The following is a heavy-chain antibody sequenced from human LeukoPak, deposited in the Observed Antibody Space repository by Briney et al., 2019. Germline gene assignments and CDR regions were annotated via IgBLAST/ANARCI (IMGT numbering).Heavy chain of an antibody. CDR1: GYTFTGYY. J-gene: IGHJ4*02. V-gene: IGHV1-2*02. CDR3: ARMESYYDFWSGYSA. Sequence: ASVKVSCKASGYTFTGYYMHWVRQAPGQGLEWMGWINPNSGGTNYAQKFQGRVTVTRDTSISTAYMELSRLRSDDTAVYYCARMESYYDFWSGYSAWGQGTLVTVSS. CDR2: INPNSGGT. D-gene: IGHD3-3*01.